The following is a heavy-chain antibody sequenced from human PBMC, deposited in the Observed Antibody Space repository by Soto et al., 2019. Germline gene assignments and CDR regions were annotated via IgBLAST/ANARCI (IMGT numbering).Heavy chain of an antibody. CDR3: ARAWEEWELLRMNHYYGMDV. J-gene: IGHJ6*02. CDR1: GGTFSSYA. D-gene: IGHD1-26*01. Sequence: SVKVSCKASGGTFSSYAISWVRQAPGQGLEWMGGIIPIFGTANYAQKFQGRVTITADESTSTAYMELSSLRSEDTAVYYCARAWEEWELLRMNHYYGMDVWGQGPRSPSP. V-gene: IGHV1-69*13. CDR2: IIPIFGTA.